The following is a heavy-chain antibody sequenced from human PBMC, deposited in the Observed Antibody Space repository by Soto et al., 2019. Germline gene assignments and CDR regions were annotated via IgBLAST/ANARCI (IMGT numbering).Heavy chain of an antibody. D-gene: IGHD3-22*01. J-gene: IGHJ4*02. CDR3: ASGDYYDSSDYYPFDY. V-gene: IGHV3-20*04. CDR2: INWNGAST. CDR1: GFTFDDYA. Sequence: EVPLVESGGGVVRPGGSLRLSCAASGFTFDDYAMSWVRQAPGKGLEWVSGINWNGASTGYADSVKGRFTISRDNAKNSLSLQMNSLRAEDTALYYCASGDYYDSSDYYPFDYWGQGTLVTVSS.